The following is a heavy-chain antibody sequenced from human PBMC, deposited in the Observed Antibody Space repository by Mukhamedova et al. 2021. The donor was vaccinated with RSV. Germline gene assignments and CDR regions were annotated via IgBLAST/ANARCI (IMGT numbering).Heavy chain of an antibody. V-gene: IGHV3-30*01. CDR2: ISYDGSNK. J-gene: IGHJ5*02. CDR3: ARDFVYCSSTSCYSGWFDP. D-gene: IGHD2-2*01. Sequence: WVAVISYDGSNKYYADSVKGRFTISRDNSKNTLYLQMNSLRAEDTAVYYCARDFVYCSSTSCYSGWFDPWGQGTPVTVSS.